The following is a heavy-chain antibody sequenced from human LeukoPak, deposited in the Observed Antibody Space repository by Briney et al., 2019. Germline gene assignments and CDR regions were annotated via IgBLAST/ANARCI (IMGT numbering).Heavy chain of an antibody. Sequence: GGSLRLSCAASGSRFRSYGMNWVRQAPGKGLEWVAIIWYDGSNKYYGDSVKGRFSISRDNSKNTLYLQMNSLRADDTAVYYCARDRRGWDFDYWGQGTLVTVSS. CDR2: IWYDGSNK. CDR3: ARDRRGWDFDY. J-gene: IGHJ4*02. V-gene: IGHV3-33*01. D-gene: IGHD6-19*01. CDR1: GSRFRSYG.